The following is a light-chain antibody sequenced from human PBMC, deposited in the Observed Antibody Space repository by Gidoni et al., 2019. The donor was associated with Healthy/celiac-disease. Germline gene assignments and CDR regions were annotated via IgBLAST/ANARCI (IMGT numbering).Light chain of an antibody. CDR2: DAS. CDR3: QQRSNWQRT. J-gene: IGKJ1*01. V-gene: IGKV3-11*01. CDR1: QSVSSY. Sequence: EIVLTQSPATLSSSPGERATLSCRASQSVSSYLAWYQQKPGQAPRLLIYDASNRATGIPARFSGSGSGTDFTRTISSLEPEDFAVYYCQQRSNWQRTFXXXTKVEIK.